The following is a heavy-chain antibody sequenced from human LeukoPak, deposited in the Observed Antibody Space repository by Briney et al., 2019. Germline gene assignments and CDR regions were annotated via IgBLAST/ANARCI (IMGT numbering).Heavy chain of an antibody. CDR1: GFTFSSYS. D-gene: IGHD2-15*01. CDR2: IRYDGSNK. V-gene: IGHV3-30*02. J-gene: IGHJ4*02. Sequence: GGSLRLSCAASGFTFSSYSMNWVRQAPGKGLEWVAFIRYDGSNKYYADSVKGRFTISRDNSKNTLYLQMNSLRAEDTAVYYCARDRSLYVSWWDFDSWGQGTLVTVSS. CDR3: ARDRSLYVSWWDFDS.